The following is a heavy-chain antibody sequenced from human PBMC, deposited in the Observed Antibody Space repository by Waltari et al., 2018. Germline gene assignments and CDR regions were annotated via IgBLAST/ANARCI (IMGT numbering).Heavy chain of an antibody. CDR2: INPNSGGT. J-gene: IGHJ5*02. Sequence: QVQLVQSGAEVKKPGASVKVSCTASGYPFTGYYMHWVRPAPGHGLEWMGWINPNSGGTNYEQKCQGRVTMTRDTSISTAYMELSRLGSDDTAVYYCASIVGATPQGWFDPWGQGTLVTVSS. CDR3: ASIVGATPQGWFDP. D-gene: IGHD1-26*01. V-gene: IGHV1-2*02. CDR1: GYPFTGYY.